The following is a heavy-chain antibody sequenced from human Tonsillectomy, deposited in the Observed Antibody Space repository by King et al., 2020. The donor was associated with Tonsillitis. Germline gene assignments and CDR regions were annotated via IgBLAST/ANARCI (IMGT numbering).Heavy chain of an antibody. J-gene: IGHJ3*02. D-gene: IGHD7-27*01. V-gene: IGHV3-43*02. Sequence: VQLVQSGGGVVQPGGSLRLSCAASGFTFYDYAMHLVRQAPGKGLEWFSLIIGDGDSAFYADSVKGRFTISRDNSKDSLYLQMNSLRTEDTALYYCAKSLGAFDIWGQGTMVTVSS. CDR3: AKSLGAFDI. CDR1: GFTFYDYA. CDR2: IIGDGDSA.